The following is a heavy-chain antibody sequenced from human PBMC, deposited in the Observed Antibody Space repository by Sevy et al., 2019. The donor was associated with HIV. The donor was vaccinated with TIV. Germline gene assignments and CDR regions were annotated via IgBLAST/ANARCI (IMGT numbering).Heavy chain of an antibody. J-gene: IGHJ4*02. CDR1: GFTFSNAW. CDR2: IKSKTDGGTT. Sequence: EGSLRLSCSASGFTFSNAWMSWVRQAPGKGLEWVGRIKSKTDGGTTDYAAPVKGRFTISRDDSKNTLYLQMNSLKTEDTAVYYCTTEGSSRALDYWGQGTLVTVSS. D-gene: IGHD6-13*01. V-gene: IGHV3-15*01. CDR3: TTEGSSRALDY.